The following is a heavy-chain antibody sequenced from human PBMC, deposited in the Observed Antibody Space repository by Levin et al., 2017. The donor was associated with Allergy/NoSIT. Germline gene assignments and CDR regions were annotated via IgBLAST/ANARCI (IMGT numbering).Heavy chain of an antibody. CDR1: EFILSDYY. CDR3: ARGSATMPAILGL. CDR2: INPNDGSA. V-gene: IGHV1-46*01. D-gene: IGHD2-2*01. J-gene: IGHJ1*01. Sequence: GESLKISCKASEFILSDYYIHWVRQAPGQGLEWLGMINPNDGSAHYAQRFQDRVTVTRDTSTSTVFMELRSLRSEDAAVYYCARGSATMPAILGLWGQGTLVTVSS.